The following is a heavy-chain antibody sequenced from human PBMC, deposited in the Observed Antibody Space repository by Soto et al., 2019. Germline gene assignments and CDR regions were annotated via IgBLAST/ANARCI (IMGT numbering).Heavy chain of an antibody. V-gene: IGHV3-30-3*01. CDR3: ARDEAGLERRGTPFGY. J-gene: IGHJ4*02. D-gene: IGHD1-1*01. CDR1: GFTFSSYA. Sequence: QVQLVESGGGVVQPGRSLRLSCAASGFTFSSYAMHWVRQAPGKGLEWVAVISYDGSNKYYADSVKGRFTISRDNSNNTMYLQKNSLRSEDTAVYYCARDEAGLERRGTPFGYWGQGTLVTVSS. CDR2: ISYDGSNK.